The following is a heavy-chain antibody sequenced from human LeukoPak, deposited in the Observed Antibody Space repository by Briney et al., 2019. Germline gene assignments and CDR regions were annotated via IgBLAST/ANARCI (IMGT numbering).Heavy chain of an antibody. D-gene: IGHD3-22*01. V-gene: IGHV3-48*02. CDR2: ISSSSSTI. CDR1: GFTFSSYS. CDR3: ARVPQKYYYDSSGYYRSYYFDY. J-gene: IGHJ4*02. Sequence: GGSLRLSCAASGFTFSSYSMTWVRQAPGKGLEWVSYISSSSSTIYYADSVKGRFTISRDNAKNSLYLQMNSLRDEDTAVYYCARVPQKYYYDSSGYYRSYYFDYWGQGTLVTVSS.